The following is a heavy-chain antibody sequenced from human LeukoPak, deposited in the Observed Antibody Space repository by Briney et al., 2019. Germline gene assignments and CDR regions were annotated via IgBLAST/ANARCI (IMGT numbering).Heavy chain of an antibody. CDR3: ARGGGYSSSWYDSDRFDP. J-gene: IGHJ5*02. V-gene: IGHV4-34*01. Sequence: SETLSLTCAVYGGSFSGYYWSWIRQPPGKGLEWIGEINHSGSTNYNPSLKSRVTISVDTSKNQFSLKLSSVTAADTAVYYCARGGGYSSSWYDSDRFDPWGQGTLVTVSS. CDR1: GGSFSGYY. CDR2: INHSGST. D-gene: IGHD6-13*01.